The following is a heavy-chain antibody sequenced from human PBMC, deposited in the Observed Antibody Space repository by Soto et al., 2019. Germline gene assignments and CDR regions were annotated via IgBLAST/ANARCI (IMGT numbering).Heavy chain of an antibody. V-gene: IGHV1-69*08. J-gene: IGHJ4*02. Sequence: QVQLVQSGAEVKKPGSSVKVSCKASGGTFSSNIIIWVRQAPGQGLEWMGKIIPILGTANYAQQFQGRVTITADKSTSTAYMELSSLRSEDTAVYYCARGFGSGSYAVDYWGQGTLVTVSS. CDR1: GGTFSSNI. CDR2: IIPILGTA. D-gene: IGHD3-10*01. CDR3: ARGFGSGSYAVDY.